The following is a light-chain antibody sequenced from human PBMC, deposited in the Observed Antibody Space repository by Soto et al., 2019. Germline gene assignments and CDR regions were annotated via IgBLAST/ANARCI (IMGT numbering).Light chain of an antibody. V-gene: IGLV1-47*01. CDR2: RND. Sequence: QSVLTQPPSASGTPGQRVTISCSGSSSNIGSNPVYWYQQLPGTAPKLLIYRNDQRPSGVPDRFSGSKSGTSASLAISGLRSDDEADYYCAAWDDSLSNHVFGTGTKLTVL. J-gene: IGLJ1*01. CDR1: SSNIGSNP. CDR3: AAWDDSLSNHV.